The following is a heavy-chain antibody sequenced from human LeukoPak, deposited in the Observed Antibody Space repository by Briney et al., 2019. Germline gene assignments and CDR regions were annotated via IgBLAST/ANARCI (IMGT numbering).Heavy chain of an antibody. V-gene: IGHV4-59*01. CDR3: AREWAAAGTRWFDP. CDR1: GGSISSYY. D-gene: IGHD6-13*01. Sequence: SETLSLTCTVSGGSISSYYWSWIRQPPGQGLDWIGYIYYSGSTNYNPSLKSRVTISVDTSKNQFSLKLSSVTAADTAVYYCAREWAAAGTRWFDPWGQGTLVTVSS. CDR2: IYYSGST. J-gene: IGHJ5*02.